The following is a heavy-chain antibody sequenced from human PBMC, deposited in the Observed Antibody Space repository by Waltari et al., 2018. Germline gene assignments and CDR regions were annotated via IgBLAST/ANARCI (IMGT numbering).Heavy chain of an antibody. J-gene: IGHJ3*02. V-gene: IGHV1-8*01. CDR1: GYTFTSYD. D-gene: IGHD5-12*01. CDR3: ARDRGYSGYDSGHAFDI. Sequence: QVQLVQSGAEVKKPGASVKVSCKASGYTFTSYDINWVRQATGQGLEWMGWMNPNSGNTGYAQKFQGRVTMTRNTSISTAYMELSSLRSEDTAVYYCARDRGYSGYDSGHAFDIWGQGTMVIVSS. CDR2: MNPNSGNT.